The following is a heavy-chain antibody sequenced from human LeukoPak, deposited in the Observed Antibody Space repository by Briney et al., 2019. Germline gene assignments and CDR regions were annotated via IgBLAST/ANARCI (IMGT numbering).Heavy chain of an antibody. CDR2: IFYSGST. J-gene: IGHJ4*02. V-gene: IGHV4-59*01. CDR3: ARGTFWSGYYHDY. Sequence: SETLSLTCTVSGGSLTTYYWSWIRQPPGKGLEYIGFIFYSGSTNYNPSLKSRVTISLNTSKTQFSLKLSSVTAADTAVYYCARGTFWSGYYHDYWGQGTLVTVSS. D-gene: IGHD3-3*01. CDR1: GGSLTTYY.